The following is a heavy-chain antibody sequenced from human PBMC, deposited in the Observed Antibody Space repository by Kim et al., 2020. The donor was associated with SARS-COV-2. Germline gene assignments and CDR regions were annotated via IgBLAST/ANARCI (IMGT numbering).Heavy chain of an antibody. J-gene: IGHJ6*02. CDR1: GFTFTSSA. CDR2: IVVGSGNT. Sequence: PSVKVSCKASGFTFTSSAVQWVRQARGQRLEWIGWIVVGSGNTNYAQKFQERVTITRDMSTSTAYMELSSLRSEDTAVYYCAAPQWLVSEGYYYYGMDVWGQGTTVTVSS. V-gene: IGHV1-58*01. CDR3: AAPQWLVSEGYYYYGMDV. D-gene: IGHD6-19*01.